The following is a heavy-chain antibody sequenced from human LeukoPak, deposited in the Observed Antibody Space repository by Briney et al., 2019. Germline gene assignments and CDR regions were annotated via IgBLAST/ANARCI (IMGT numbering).Heavy chain of an antibody. CDR1: GYSISNGYY. J-gene: IGHJ5*02. CDR2: IYQSGST. Sequence: SETLSLTCTVSGYSISNGYYWGWIRQPPGKGLEWIGNIYQSGSTYYNSSLKSRVTKSVDTSKNHFSLKLSSVTAADTAVYYCARVSTSTGFDPWGQGTLVTVSS. V-gene: IGHV4-38-2*02. CDR3: ARVSTSTGFDP.